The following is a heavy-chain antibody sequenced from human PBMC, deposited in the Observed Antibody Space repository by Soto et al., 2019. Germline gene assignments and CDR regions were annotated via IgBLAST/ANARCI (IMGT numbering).Heavy chain of an antibody. D-gene: IGHD3-10*01. J-gene: IGHJ5*02. V-gene: IGHV4-59*01. CDR3: ARGGVPHATNPSNWFDP. Sequence: SETLSLTCTVSGGSISSYYWSWIRQPPGKGLEWIGYIYYSGSTNYNPCLKSRVTISVDTSKNQFSLKLSSVTAADTAVYYCARGGVPHATNPSNWFDPGGQGTLVTVSS. CDR2: IYYSGST. CDR1: GGSISSYY.